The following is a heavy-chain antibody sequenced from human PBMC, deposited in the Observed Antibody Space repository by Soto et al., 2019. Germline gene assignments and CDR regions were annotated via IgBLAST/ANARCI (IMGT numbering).Heavy chain of an antibody. D-gene: IGHD3-22*01. V-gene: IGHV3-15*07. J-gene: IGHJ3*02. CDR3: TTDPLYYYDSSGYYNDAFDI. CDR2: IKSKTDGGTT. Sequence: GGSLRLSCAASGFTFSNAWMNWVRQAPGKGLEWVGRIKSKTDGGTTDYAAPVKGRFTISRDDSKNTLYLQMNSLKTEDTAVYYCTTDPLYYYDSSGYYNDAFDIWGQGTMVTVSS. CDR1: GFTFSNAW.